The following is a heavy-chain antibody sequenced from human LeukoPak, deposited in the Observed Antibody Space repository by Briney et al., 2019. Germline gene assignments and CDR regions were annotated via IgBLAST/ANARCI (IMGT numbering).Heavy chain of an antibody. CDR2: INHSGST. D-gene: IGHD1-1*01. CDR3: ARLWNDEAPRPLDY. J-gene: IGHJ4*02. V-gene: IGHV4-34*01. CDR1: GVSFNDYY. Sequence: SSETLSLTCAVSGVSFNDYYWSWVRQTPGKGLEWIGEINHSGSTNYNPSLKSRVTISVDTSKNQFSLKLSSVTAADTAVYYCARLWNDEAPRPLDYWGQGTLVTVSS.